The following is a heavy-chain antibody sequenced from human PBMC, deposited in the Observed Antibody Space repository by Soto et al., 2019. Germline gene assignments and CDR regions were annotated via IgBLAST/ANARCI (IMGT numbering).Heavy chain of an antibody. CDR3: ARHAGYDFWRGQYYYYYYMDV. D-gene: IGHD3-3*01. J-gene: IGHJ6*03. CDR2: IYYSGST. CDR1: GGSISSSSYY. V-gene: IGHV4-39*01. Sequence: SETLSLTCTVSGGSISSSSYYWGWIRQPPGKGLEWIGSIYYSGSTYYNPSLKSRVTISVDTSKNQFSMKLSSVTAADTAVYYCARHAGYDFWRGQYYYYYYMDVWGKGTTVTVSS.